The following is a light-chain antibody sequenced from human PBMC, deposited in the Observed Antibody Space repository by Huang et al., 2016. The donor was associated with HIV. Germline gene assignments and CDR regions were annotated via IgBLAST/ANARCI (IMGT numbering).Light chain of an antibody. V-gene: IGKV3-15*01. CDR1: DIVRSN. Sequence: ETVMTQSPATLSVSPGERATLSCRASDIVRSNLAWYQHKPGQAPRLLIYGASTRATGIPARFSGSGSGTEFNLTISSLQSEDHALYVCQQYNYWPLTFGGGTKVEIK. J-gene: IGKJ4*01. CDR2: GAS. CDR3: QQYNYWPLT.